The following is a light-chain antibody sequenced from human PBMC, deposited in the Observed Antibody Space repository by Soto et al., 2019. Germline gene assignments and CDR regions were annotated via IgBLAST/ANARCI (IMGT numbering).Light chain of an antibody. CDR1: SSNIGADYD. Sequence: QPVLTQPPSVSGAPGQRVTISCTGSSSNIGADYDVHWYQQVPGIAPKLLIYSNINRPSGVPDRFSGSKSGTSASLAITGLQAEDEADYYCQSYDTSLRVVFGGGTKLTVL. CDR3: QSYDTSLRVV. J-gene: IGLJ2*01. V-gene: IGLV1-40*01. CDR2: SNI.